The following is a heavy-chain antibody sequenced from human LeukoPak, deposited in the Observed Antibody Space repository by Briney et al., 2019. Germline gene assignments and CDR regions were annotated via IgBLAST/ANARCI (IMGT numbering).Heavy chain of an antibody. V-gene: IGHV4-59*01. CDR1: GGSISSYY. CDR2: IYYSGST. CDR3: AKGKGLLGIGDAFDI. Sequence: SETLSLTCTVSGGSISSYYWSWIRQPPGKGLEWIGYIYYSGSTNYNPSLRSRVTISVDTSKNQFSLKLSSVTAADTAVYYCAKGKGLLGIGDAFDIWGQGTMVTVSS. J-gene: IGHJ3*02. D-gene: IGHD7-27*01.